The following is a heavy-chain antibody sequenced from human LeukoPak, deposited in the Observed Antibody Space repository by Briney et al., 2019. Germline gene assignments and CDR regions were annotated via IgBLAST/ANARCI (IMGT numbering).Heavy chain of an antibody. J-gene: IGHJ6*02. Sequence: GGSLRLSCAASGFTFSSYGMHWVRQAPGKGLEWAAVIWYGGSNKYYADSVKGRFTISRDNSKNTLYLQMNSLRAEDTAVYYCARAPYDLPRYGMDVWGQGTTVTVSS. CDR1: GFTFSSYG. CDR3: ARAPYDLPRYGMDV. CDR2: IWYGGSNK. V-gene: IGHV3-33*01. D-gene: IGHD3-3*01.